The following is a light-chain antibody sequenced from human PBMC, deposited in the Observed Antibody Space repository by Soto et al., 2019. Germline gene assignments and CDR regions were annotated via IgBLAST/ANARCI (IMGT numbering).Light chain of an antibody. J-gene: IGKJ1*01. CDR2: GAS. CDR3: QQYDSSSWT. Sequence: EIVLTQSPGTLSLSPGERATLSCRASQSVSSSYLVWYQQKPGQAPRLLIYGASSRATGIPDRFSGSGSGTDFILTISRLEPEDFAVYYCQQYDSSSWTFGQGTKVEIK. CDR1: QSVSSSY. V-gene: IGKV3-20*01.